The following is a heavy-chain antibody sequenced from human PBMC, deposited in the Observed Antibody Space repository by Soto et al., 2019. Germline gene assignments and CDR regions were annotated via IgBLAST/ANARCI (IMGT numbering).Heavy chain of an antibody. CDR3: ARFPKYQLLRGNY. D-gene: IGHD2-2*01. V-gene: IGHV3-74*01. CDR1: GFTFSSYW. CDR2: INSDGSST. J-gene: IGHJ4*02. Sequence: GGSLRLSCAASGFTFSSYWMHWVRQAPGKGLVWVSRINSDGSSTSYADSVKGRFTISRDNAKNTLYLQMNSLRAEDTAVYYCARFPKYQLLRGNYWGQGTLVTVSS.